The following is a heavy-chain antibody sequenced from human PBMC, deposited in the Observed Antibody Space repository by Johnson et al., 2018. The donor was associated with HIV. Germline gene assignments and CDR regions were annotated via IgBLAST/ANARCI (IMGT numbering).Heavy chain of an antibody. CDR3: ARGAWSYCGGDCYGYPPDAFDI. J-gene: IGHJ3*02. V-gene: IGHV3-11*04. Sequence: QVLLVESGGGLVNPGGSLRISCAAFGFTFSDYYMSWVRQAPGKGLEWVSYITSSGSTVYYADSVKGRFTISRDNTKNKLYLQMNSLRAEDTAVYYCARGAWSYCGGDCYGYPPDAFDIWGQGTMVTVSS. CDR1: GFTFSDYY. D-gene: IGHD2-21*02. CDR2: ITSSGSTV.